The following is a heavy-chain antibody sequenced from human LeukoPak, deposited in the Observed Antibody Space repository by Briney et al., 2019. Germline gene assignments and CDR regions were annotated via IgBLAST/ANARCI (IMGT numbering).Heavy chain of an antibody. CDR3: AREAYDYGDDSREPNFDY. D-gene: IGHD4-17*01. Sequence: GASVKVSCKASGYTFTGYYMHWVRQAPGQGLEWMGWMYPNSGGTNYAQKFQGRVTMTRDTSISTAYMELSRLRSDDTAVYYCAREAYDYGDDSREPNFDYWGQGTLVTVSS. V-gene: IGHV1-2*02. J-gene: IGHJ4*02. CDR2: MYPNSGGT. CDR1: GYTFTGYY.